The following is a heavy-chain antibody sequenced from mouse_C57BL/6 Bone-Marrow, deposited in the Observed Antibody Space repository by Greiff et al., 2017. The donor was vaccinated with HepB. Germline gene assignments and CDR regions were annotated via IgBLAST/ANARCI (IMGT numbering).Heavy chain of an antibody. CDR2: FYPGSGSI. J-gene: IGHJ2*01. V-gene: IGHV1-62-2*01. CDR1: GYTFTEYT. D-gene: IGHD1-1*01. CDR3: AKHGLPLGTTVGFDY. Sequence: QVQLQQSGAELVKPGASVKLSCKASGYTFTEYTIHWVKQRSGQGLEWIGWFYPGSGSIKYNEKFKDKATLTVNKSSSTAYMELSKLTSDDSAVYVCAKHGLPLGTTVGFDYWGQGTTLTVSS.